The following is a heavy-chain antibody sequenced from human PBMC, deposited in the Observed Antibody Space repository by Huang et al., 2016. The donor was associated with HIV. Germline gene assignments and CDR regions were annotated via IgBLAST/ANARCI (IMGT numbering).Heavy chain of an antibody. Sequence: EVQLVESGGGLVQPGGSLRLSCAASVFTFSSYWMHWFRQVPGKGLGWVSHIKSDGSSTSYADSVKGRFTISRDNAKNTLYLQMNSLRAEDTAVYYCARGSRQGKYYYGSGTAYWGQGTLVTVSS. J-gene: IGHJ4*02. CDR3: ARGSRQGKYYYGSGTAY. D-gene: IGHD3-10*01. CDR2: IKSDGSST. V-gene: IGHV3-74*01. CDR1: VFTFSSYW.